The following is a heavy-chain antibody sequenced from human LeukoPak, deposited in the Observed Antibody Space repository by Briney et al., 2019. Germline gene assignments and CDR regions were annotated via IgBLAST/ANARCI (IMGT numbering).Heavy chain of an antibody. J-gene: IGHJ4*02. CDR3: ARWGPDFDY. V-gene: IGHV3-74*01. D-gene: IGHD3-16*01. Sequence: GGSLRLSCAASGFTFSSYWMHWVRQIPGKGLVWVSRIKSDGSTIYADSVKGRFTISRDNAKNTVYLQMNSLRAEDTAVYYCARWGPDFDYWGQGTLVTVSS. CDR1: GFTFSSYW. CDR2: IKSDGST.